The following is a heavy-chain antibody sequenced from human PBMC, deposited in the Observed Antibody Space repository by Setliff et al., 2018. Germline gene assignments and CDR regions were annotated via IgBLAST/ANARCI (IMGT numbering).Heavy chain of an antibody. D-gene: IGHD3-22*01. CDR2: IIPIFGTA. Sequence: GASVKVSCKASGGTFSSYAISWVRQAPGQGLEWMGGIIPIFGTANYAQKFQGRVTITTDESTSTAYMELSSLRSEDTAVYYCARATYYYDSSGYFLDAFDIWCQGTMVTVSS. CDR1: GGTFSSYA. V-gene: IGHV1-69*05. J-gene: IGHJ3*02. CDR3: ARATYYYDSSGYFLDAFDI.